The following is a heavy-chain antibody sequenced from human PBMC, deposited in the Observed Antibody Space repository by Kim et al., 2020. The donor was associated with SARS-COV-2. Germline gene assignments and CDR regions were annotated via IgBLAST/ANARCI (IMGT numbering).Heavy chain of an antibody. V-gene: IGHV4-61*02. Sequence: SETLSLTCTVSGGSISSGSYYWSWIRQPAGKGLEWIGRIYTSGSTNYNPSLKSRVTISVDTSKNQFSLKLSSVTAADTAVYYCARALLPSWFDPWGQGTLVTVSS. D-gene: IGHD3-22*01. CDR3: ARALLPSWFDP. CDR2: IYTSGST. CDR1: GGSISSGSYY. J-gene: IGHJ5*02.